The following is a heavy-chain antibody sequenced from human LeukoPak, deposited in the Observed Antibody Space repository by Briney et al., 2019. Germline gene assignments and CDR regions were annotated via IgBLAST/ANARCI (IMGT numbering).Heavy chain of an antibody. D-gene: IGHD3-22*01. Sequence: PSETLSLTCTVSGGSISSYYWSWIRQPPGKGLEWIGYIYYSGSTNYNPSLKSRVTISVDTSKNQFSLKLSSVTAADTAVYYCARGAYYYDSSGYYYYFDYWGQGTLVTVPS. CDR2: IYYSGST. J-gene: IGHJ4*02. CDR1: GGSISSYY. CDR3: ARGAYYYDSSGYYYYFDY. V-gene: IGHV4-59*01.